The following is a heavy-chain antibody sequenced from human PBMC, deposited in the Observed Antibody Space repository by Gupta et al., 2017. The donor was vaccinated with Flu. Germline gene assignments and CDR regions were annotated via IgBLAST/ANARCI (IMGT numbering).Heavy chain of an antibody. Sequence: QVQLVQSGAEVKKPGSSVKVSCKASGGIFNNFVFTWVRRAPGQGLEWMGGIIASFGRTRYAQKFQGRVTITADKSRGTANMELRDLRSDDTAVYYCARAPHPNWEERMDVWGQGTTVIVSS. J-gene: IGHJ6*02. CDR1: GGIFNNFV. CDR2: IIASFGRT. D-gene: IGHD1-14*01. CDR3: ARAPHPNWEERMDV. V-gene: IGHV1-69*06.